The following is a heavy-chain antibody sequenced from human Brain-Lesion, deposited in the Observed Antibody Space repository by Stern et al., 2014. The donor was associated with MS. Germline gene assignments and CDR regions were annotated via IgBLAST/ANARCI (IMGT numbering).Heavy chain of an antibody. CDR2: IYYSGFT. J-gene: IGHJ4*02. CDR1: GGSISSSTYH. D-gene: IGHD1-26*01. Sequence: QVQLEESGPGLVKPSETLSLTCTVSGGSISSSTYHLAWIRQPPGKGLEWIGTIYYSGFTSYNPSLKSRVTISVDMSKNQFSLKLSSVTAADTAIYYCARHDSVPRPSQLYSARDRGPGYFDYWGQGTLVTVSS. CDR3: ARHDSVPRPSQLYSARDRGPGYFDY. V-gene: IGHV4-39*01.